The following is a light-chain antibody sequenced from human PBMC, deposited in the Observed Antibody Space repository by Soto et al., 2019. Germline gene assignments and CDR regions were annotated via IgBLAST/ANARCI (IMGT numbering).Light chain of an antibody. V-gene: IGLV2-14*03. CDR1: SSDVGGYNF. CDR2: DVS. Sequence: QSALTQPASVSGSPGQSITISCTETSSDVGGYNFVSWYQHHPAKAPKLMIYDVSNRPSGVSNRFSGSKSGNTASLTISGLQAEDEAHYYCSSFTSSDTLVVFGGGTKLTVL. J-gene: IGLJ2*01. CDR3: SSFTSSDTLVV.